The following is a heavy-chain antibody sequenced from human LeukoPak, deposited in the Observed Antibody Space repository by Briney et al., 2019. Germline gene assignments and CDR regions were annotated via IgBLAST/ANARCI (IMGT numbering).Heavy chain of an antibody. CDR1: GFTFSSYW. J-gene: IGHJ4*02. D-gene: IGHD6-19*01. V-gene: IGHV3-7*01. CDR2: IKQDGSEK. CDR3: ARVFSPYSSGWKNY. Sequence: GGSLRLSCAASGFTFSSYWMSWVRQAPGKGLEWVANIKQDGSEKYYVDSVKGRFTISRDNAKNSLYLQMNSLRAEDTAVYYCARVFSPYSSGWKNYWGQGTLVTVSS.